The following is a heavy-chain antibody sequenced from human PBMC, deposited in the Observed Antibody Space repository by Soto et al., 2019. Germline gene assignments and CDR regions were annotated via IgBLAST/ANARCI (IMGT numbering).Heavy chain of an antibody. CDR2: IIPILGIA. CDR1: GGTFSSYT. Sequence: QVQLVHSGAEVKKPGSSVKVSCKASGGTFSSYTISWVRQAPGQGLEWMGRIIPILGIANYAQKFQGRVTITADKSTSTAYMELSSLRSEDTAVYYCAGGYCSGGSCYSGDFDYWGQGTLVTVSS. J-gene: IGHJ4*02. V-gene: IGHV1-69*02. CDR3: AGGYCSGGSCYSGDFDY. D-gene: IGHD2-15*01.